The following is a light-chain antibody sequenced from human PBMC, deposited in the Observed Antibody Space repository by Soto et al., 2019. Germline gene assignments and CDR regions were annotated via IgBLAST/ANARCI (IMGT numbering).Light chain of an antibody. CDR1: QSISSY. Sequence: DIQMTQSPSSLFASVGDRVTITCRASQSISSYLNWYQQKPGKAPKLLIYAASSLQSGVPSRFSGSGSGTDFTLTISSLQPEDFATYYCQQSYGFGQGTRLDTK. V-gene: IGKV1-39*01. CDR2: AAS. J-gene: IGKJ5*01. CDR3: QQSYG.